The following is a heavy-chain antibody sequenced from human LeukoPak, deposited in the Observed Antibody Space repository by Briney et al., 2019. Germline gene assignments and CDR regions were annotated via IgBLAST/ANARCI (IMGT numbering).Heavy chain of an antibody. CDR2: INHSGST. CDR3: ARARRRFDP. J-gene: IGHJ5*02. CDR1: GGSFSGYY. Sequence: PSETLSLTCAVYGGSFSGYYWSWIRQPPGKGLEWIGEINHSGSTNYNPSLKSRVTIPVDTSKNQFSLKLSSVTAADTAVYYCARARRRFDPWGQGTLVTVSS. V-gene: IGHV4-34*01.